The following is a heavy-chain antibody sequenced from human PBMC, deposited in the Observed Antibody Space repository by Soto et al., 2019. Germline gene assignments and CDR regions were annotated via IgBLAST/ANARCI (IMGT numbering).Heavy chain of an antibody. D-gene: IGHD3-3*01. J-gene: IGHJ4*02. CDR3: AHRPSITIFGVVTPFDY. CDR1: GFSLSTSGVG. CDR2: IYWDDDK. V-gene: IGHV2-5*02. Sequence: QITLKESGPTLVKPTQTLTLTCTFSGFSLSTSGVGVGWIRQPPGKALEWLALIYWDDDKRYSPSLKSRLTIPKDTSKNQVVLTMTKMDPVDTATYYCAHRPSITIFGVVTPFDYWGQGTLVTVSS.